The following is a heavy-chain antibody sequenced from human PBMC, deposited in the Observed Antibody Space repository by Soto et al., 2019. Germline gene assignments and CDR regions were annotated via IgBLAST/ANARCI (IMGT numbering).Heavy chain of an antibody. CDR3: ARGSDYYDIGGWDY. CDR2: IWYDGSNK. J-gene: IGHJ4*02. V-gene: IGHV3-33*01. D-gene: IGHD3-22*01. Sequence: QVQLVESGGGVVQPGRSLRLSCAASGFTFSNYGMHWVRQAPGKGLEWVAVIWYDGSNKYYADSVKGRFTISRDNSKNTLYLPMNSLRAEDTAVYYCARGSDYYDIGGWDYWGQGTLVTVSS. CDR1: GFTFSNYG.